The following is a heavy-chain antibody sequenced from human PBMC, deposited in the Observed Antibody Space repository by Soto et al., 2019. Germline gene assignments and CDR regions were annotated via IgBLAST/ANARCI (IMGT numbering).Heavy chain of an antibody. CDR3: AEDGIRSTVPVSAFLLNRSSDL. V-gene: IGHV4-30-2*01. J-gene: IGHJ2*01. D-gene: IGHD2-2*01. CDR2: IYNSGST. Sequence: PGKGLEWIGYIYNSGSTYYNPSLKSRVTISVDRSKNQFSLKLSSVTAEDTAFFFQAEDGIRSTVPVSAFLLNRSSDL.